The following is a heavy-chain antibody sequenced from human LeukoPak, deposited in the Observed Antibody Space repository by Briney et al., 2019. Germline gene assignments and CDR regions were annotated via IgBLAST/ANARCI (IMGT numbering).Heavy chain of an antibody. CDR3: AKVSVLLWFGELLLFDY. J-gene: IGHJ4*02. Sequence: GGSLRLSCAASGFTFSSYAFSNYAMHWVRQAPGKGLEWVAVISYDGSNKYYADSLKGRFTISRDNSKNTLYLQMNSLRAEDTAVYYCAKVSVLLWFGELLLFDYWGQGTLVTVSS. V-gene: IGHV3-30*04. D-gene: IGHD3-10*01. CDR2: ISYDGSNK. CDR1: GFTFSSYAFSNYA.